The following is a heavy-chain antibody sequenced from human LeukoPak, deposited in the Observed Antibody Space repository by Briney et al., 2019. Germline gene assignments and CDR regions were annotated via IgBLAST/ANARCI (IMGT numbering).Heavy chain of an antibody. D-gene: IGHD2-15*01. J-gene: IGHJ1*01. CDR2: ISKSDNTK. CDR3: ARAEFQYCSGGSCYSGGYFQH. Sequence: PGGSLRLSCAASGFSFNDYYMSWIRRAPGKGLEWVSFISKSDNTKDYADSVRGRFTISRDNAKNSLYLQMNSLRAEDTAVYYCARAEFQYCSGGSCYSGGYFQHWGQGTLVTVSS. CDR1: GFSFNDYY. V-gene: IGHV3-11*01.